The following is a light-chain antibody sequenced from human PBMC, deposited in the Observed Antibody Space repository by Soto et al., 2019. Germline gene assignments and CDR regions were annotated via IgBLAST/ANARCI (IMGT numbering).Light chain of an antibody. CDR1: SSDIGGYNY. J-gene: IGLJ1*01. Sequence: QSALTQPASVSGSPGQSTTISCTGTSSDIGGYNYVSWYQQLPGEAPKLIIYDVSHRPSGVSPRFSGSKSGNTASLTISGLQAEDDGDYCCCSFTSMHTYVFGAGTKLTVL. V-gene: IGLV2-14*01. CDR3: CSFTSMHTYV. CDR2: DVS.